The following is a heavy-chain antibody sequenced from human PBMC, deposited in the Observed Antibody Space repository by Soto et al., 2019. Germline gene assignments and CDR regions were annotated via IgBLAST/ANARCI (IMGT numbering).Heavy chain of an antibody. V-gene: IGHV4-30-2*05. CDR3: ARVPQNWFDP. CDR2: IFFRGTT. CDR1: GGSISSGGYS. Sequence: PSETLSLTCAVSGGSISSGGYSWSWIRQPPGKGLEWIGYIFFRGTTHSNPSLMSRVSLSLDTSKNQFALKLSSVTAADTAVYYCARVPQNWFDPWGQGTLVTVSS. J-gene: IGHJ5*02.